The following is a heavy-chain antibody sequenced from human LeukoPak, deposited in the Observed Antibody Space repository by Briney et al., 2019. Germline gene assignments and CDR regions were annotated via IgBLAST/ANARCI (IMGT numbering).Heavy chain of an antibody. D-gene: IGHD5-18*01. J-gene: IGHJ6*02. CDR1: GGSISSYY. CDR2: IYYSGST. CDR3: ARRVDTAMGTSEDV. Sequence: TPSETLSLTCTVSGGSISSYYWSWVRQPPGKGLEWIGYIYYSGSTNYNPSLKSRVTISVDTSKNQFSLKLSSVTAADTAVYYCARRVDTAMGTSEDVWGQGTTVTVSS. V-gene: IGHV4-59*08.